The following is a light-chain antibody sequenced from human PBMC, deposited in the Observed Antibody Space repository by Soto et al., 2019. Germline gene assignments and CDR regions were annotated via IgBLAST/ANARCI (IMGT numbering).Light chain of an antibody. Sequence: QSALTQPASVSGSPGQSITISCTGTSSDVGYYNYVSWYQQHPGTAPKLMIFEVSNRPSGVSYRFSGSKSGNTASLTISGLQAEDEADYHCSSYTTSSTWVFGGGTKVTVL. CDR3: SSYTTSSTWV. V-gene: IGLV2-14*01. CDR2: EVS. CDR1: SSDVGYYNY. J-gene: IGLJ3*02.